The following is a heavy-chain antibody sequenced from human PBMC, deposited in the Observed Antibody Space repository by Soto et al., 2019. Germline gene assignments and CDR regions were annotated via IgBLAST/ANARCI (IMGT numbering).Heavy chain of an antibody. CDR3: ARGLSNYGLSVGWFDL. CDR2: FYYSGST. Sequence: SESLSLTCTVYSGAVCSGSYYWSWIRQHPGKGLEWIGYFYYSGSTNYNPSLKSRVTISVDTSKDKFSLKLSSVTAADTAVYYCARGLSNYGLSVGWFDLLGQGTLGTVSS. CDR1: SGAVCSGSYY. D-gene: IGHD4-4*01. V-gene: IGHV4-61*01. J-gene: IGHJ5*02.